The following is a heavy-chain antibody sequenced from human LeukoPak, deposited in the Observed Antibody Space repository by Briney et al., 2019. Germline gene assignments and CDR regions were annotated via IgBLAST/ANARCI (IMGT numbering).Heavy chain of an antibody. Sequence: ASVTVSCKASGYTFTGYYMHWVRQAPGQGLEWMGWINPNSGGTNYAQKFQGRVTMTRDTSISTAYMELSRLRSDDTAVYYCARKRAVAGNWFDPWGQGTLVTVSS. J-gene: IGHJ5*02. CDR2: INPNSGGT. V-gene: IGHV1-2*02. D-gene: IGHD6-19*01. CDR3: ARKRAVAGNWFDP. CDR1: GYTFTGYY.